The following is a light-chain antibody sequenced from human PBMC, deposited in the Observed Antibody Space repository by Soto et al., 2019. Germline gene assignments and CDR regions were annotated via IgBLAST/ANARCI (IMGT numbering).Light chain of an antibody. CDR2: DVN. CDR1: SSDVGGYDY. Sequence: QSALTQPASVSGSTGQSITISCTGTSSDVGGYDYVSWYQQLPGKAPNLLIYDVNNRPSGVSHRCSGSKSGNTASLTISGLQAEDEADYYCSSYTGSSTFVFGTGTKLTVL. V-gene: IGLV2-14*01. J-gene: IGLJ1*01. CDR3: SSYTGSSTFV.